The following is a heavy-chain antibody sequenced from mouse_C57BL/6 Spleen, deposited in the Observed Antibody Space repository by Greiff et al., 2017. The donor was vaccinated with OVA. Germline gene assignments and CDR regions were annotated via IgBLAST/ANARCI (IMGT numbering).Heavy chain of an antibody. Sequence: VKLQQPGAELVMPGASVKLSCKASGYTFTSYWMHWVKQRPGQGLEWIGEIDPSDSYTNYNQKFKGKSTLTVDKSSSTAYMQLSSLTSADSAVYYCASYSNYVGFAYWGQGTLVTVSA. CDR3: ASYSNYVGFAY. D-gene: IGHD2-5*01. CDR2: IDPSDSYT. J-gene: IGHJ3*01. V-gene: IGHV1-69*01. CDR1: GYTFTSYW.